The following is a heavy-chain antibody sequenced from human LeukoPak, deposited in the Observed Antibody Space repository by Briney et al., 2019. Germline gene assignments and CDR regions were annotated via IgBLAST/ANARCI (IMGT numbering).Heavy chain of an antibody. D-gene: IGHD6-19*01. CDR1: GSTFSSYS. Sequence: GGSLRLSCAASGSTFSSYSMNWVRQAPGKGLEWVSSISSSSSYIYYADSVKGRFTISRDNAKNSLYLQMNSLRAEDTAVYYCAKDSGWYYMDVWGKGTTVTVSS. CDR3: AKDSGWYYMDV. V-gene: IGHV3-21*01. CDR2: ISSSSSYI. J-gene: IGHJ6*03.